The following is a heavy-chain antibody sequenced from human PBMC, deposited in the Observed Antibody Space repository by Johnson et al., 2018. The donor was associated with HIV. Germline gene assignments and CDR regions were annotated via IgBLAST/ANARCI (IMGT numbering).Heavy chain of an antibody. V-gene: IGHV3-30*02. CDR3: ARGPILEWLSGDGFDM. J-gene: IGHJ3*02. Sequence: QVQLVESGGGVVRPGGSLRLSCVASGFTFSTYGMHWVRQAPGKGLEWVALIRYDTSKKYYADSVKGRFTISRDNSKNTLYLQMGSLRAEDMAVYYCARGPILEWLSGDGFDMWGQGTMVTVSS. CDR2: IRYDTSKK. D-gene: IGHD3-3*01. CDR1: GFTFSTYG.